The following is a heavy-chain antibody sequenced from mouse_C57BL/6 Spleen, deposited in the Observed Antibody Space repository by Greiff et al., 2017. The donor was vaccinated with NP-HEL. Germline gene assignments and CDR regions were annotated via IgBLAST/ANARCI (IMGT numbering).Heavy chain of an antibody. CDR2: INPNNGGT. D-gene: IGHD1-1*01. CDR3: ARPYYYGSSWYFDV. V-gene: IGHV1-18*01. J-gene: IGHJ1*03. CDR1: GYTFTDYN. Sequence: EVQLQQSGPELVKPGASVKIPCKASGYTFTDYNMDWVKQSHGKSLEWIGDINPNNGGTIYNQKFKGKATLTVDKSSSTAYMELRSLTSEDTAVYYGARPYYYGSSWYFDVWGTGTTVTVSS.